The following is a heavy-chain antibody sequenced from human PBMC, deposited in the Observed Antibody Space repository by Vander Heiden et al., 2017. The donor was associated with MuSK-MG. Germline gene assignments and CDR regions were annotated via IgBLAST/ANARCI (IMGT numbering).Heavy chain of an antibody. V-gene: IGHV4-34*01. Sequence: QVQLQQRGAGLLKPSATLSPTCAVYGGSLSGYYWSWIRQPPGKGLEWIGEINHSGSTNYNPSLKSRVTISVDTSKNQFSVKLSSVTAADTAVYYCASTQSESGYGAYYYYMDVWGKGTTVTVSS. J-gene: IGHJ6*03. CDR1: GGSLSGYY. D-gene: IGHD5-12*01. CDR3: ASTQSESGYGAYYYYMDV. CDR2: INHSGST.